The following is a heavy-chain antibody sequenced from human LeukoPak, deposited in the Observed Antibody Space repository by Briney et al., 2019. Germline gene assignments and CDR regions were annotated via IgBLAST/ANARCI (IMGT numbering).Heavy chain of an antibody. J-gene: IGHJ6*02. CDR3: ARDRVVPAATYYYYYGMDV. V-gene: IGHV4-39*02. CDR1: GGSISSSSYY. CDR2: IYYNGST. Sequence: PSETLSLTCTVSGGSISSSSYYWGWIRQPPGKGLEWIGSIYYNGSTSYNPSLKNRVTISVDTSKNQFSLKLTSVTAADTAVYYCARDRVVPAATYYYYYGMDVWGQGTTVTVSS. D-gene: IGHD2-2*01.